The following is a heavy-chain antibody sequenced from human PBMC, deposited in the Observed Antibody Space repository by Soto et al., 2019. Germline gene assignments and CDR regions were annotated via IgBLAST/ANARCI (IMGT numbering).Heavy chain of an antibody. D-gene: IGHD1-26*01. CDR1: DGSFRGFY. CDR3: SRATVKVGATLFDY. V-gene: IGHV4-34*01. CDR2: INYSGFT. Sequence: SESLSLTCGVSDGSFRGFYWSWIRQPPGKGLEWIGEINYSGFTKYNPALKSRVTISRDTSTNQFSLKLTSATAADAAVYYCSRATVKVGATLFDYWGQGTLVTVSS. J-gene: IGHJ4*02.